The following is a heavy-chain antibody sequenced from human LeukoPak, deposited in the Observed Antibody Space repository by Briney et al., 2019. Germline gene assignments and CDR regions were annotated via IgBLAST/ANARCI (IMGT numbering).Heavy chain of an antibody. Sequence: ASVKVSCKASGYIFTGYYMHWVRQAPGQGLEWMGWINPNSGDTNYAQKFQGRVTMTRDTSISTAYMELSSLRSEDTAVYYCARDGVRSGYLDYWGQGTLVTVSS. D-gene: IGHD3-3*01. CDR1: GYIFTGYY. CDR2: INPNSGDT. V-gene: IGHV1-2*02. CDR3: ARDGVRSGYLDY. J-gene: IGHJ4*02.